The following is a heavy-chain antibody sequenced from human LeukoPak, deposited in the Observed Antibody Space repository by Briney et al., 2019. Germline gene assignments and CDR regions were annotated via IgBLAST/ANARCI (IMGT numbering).Heavy chain of an antibody. CDR1: GGTFSSYA. J-gene: IGHJ3*02. CDR2: IIPIFGTA. D-gene: IGHD5-24*01. Sequence: SVKVSCKASGGTFSSYAISWVRQAPGQGLEWMGGIIPIFGTANYAQKFQGRVTITADESTSTAYMELSSLRSEDTAVYYCARETAPREMAKSRDACDIWGQGTMVTVSS. CDR3: ARETAPREMAKSRDACDI. V-gene: IGHV1-69*13.